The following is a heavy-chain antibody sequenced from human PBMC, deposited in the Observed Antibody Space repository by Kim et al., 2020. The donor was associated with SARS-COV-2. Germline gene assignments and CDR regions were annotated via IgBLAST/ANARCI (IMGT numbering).Heavy chain of an antibody. V-gene: IGHV3-23*01. CDR1: GFIFSDYA. CDR2: ISGSGDRT. D-gene: IGHD1-20*01. CDR3: VAEYGVNGPGIKH. Sequence: GGSLRLSCLASGFIFSDYAMSWVRQVPGKGLEWVSCISGSGDRTYYADSVTGRFTISRHTPNTLVLQMDSLRAGDSALYYCVAEYGVNGPGIKHWGQGTLVTVSS. J-gene: IGHJ4*02.